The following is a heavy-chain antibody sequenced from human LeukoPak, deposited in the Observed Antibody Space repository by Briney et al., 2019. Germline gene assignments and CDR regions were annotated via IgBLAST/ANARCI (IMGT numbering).Heavy chain of an antibody. CDR3: ACGYYRYYFDY. D-gene: IGHD1-26*01. V-gene: IGHV3-48*03. Sequence: GGSLRLSCAASGFTFSSYEMNWVRQAPGKGLEWVSYISSSGSTIYYADSVKGRFTISRDNAKNSLYLRMNSLRAEDTAVYYCACGYYRYYFDYWGQGTLVTVSS. CDR2: ISSSGSTI. J-gene: IGHJ4*02. CDR1: GFTFSSYE.